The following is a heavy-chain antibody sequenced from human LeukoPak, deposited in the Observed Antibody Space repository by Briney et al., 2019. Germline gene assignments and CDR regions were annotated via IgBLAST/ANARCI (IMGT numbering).Heavy chain of an antibody. CDR3: VRAAQEGRDSMTGTHTGNWFDP. D-gene: IGHD3-9*01. CDR1: GYTFSTYD. J-gene: IGHJ5*02. V-gene: IGHV1-8*01. CDR2: MNPNSGKT. Sequence: GASVKVSCKASGYTFSTYDINWVRQVTGQGPEWMGWMNPNSGKTGYSQKFQGRINLTRNTSISTAYMEVSSLRPEDTALYYCVRAAQEGRDSMTGTHTGNWFDPWGQGTLVTVSS.